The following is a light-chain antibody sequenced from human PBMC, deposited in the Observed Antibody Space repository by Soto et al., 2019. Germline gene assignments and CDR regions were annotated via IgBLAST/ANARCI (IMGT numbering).Light chain of an antibody. J-gene: IGLJ2*01. V-gene: IGLV1-51*01. CDR2: AND. CDR3: GTWDNSLNAV. Sequence: QSVLTQPPSVSAAPGQKVSISCSGSSFNIGSNYVSWYQQLPGTAPKVLIYANDKRPSGIPDRFPGSKSGTSATLGISGLQTGDEAEYYCGTWDNSLNAVFGGGTK. CDR1: SFNIGSNY.